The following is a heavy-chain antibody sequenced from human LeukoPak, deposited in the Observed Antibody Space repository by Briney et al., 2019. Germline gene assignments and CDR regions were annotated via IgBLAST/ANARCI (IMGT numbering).Heavy chain of an antibody. D-gene: IGHD6-6*01. CDR3: AKGSAAARPYYFDY. J-gene: IGHJ4*02. CDR1: GFTFSGYA. Sequence: GGSLRLSCAASGFTFSGYAMSWVRQAQGKGLEWVSAITGGGGSTYYADSVKGRFTISRDNSKNTLYLQMNSLRAEDTAIYYCAKGSAAARPYYFDYWGQGTLVTVSS. CDR2: ITGGGGST. V-gene: IGHV3-23*01.